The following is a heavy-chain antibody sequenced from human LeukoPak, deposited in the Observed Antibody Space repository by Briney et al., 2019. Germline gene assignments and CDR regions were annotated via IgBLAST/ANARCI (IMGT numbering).Heavy chain of an antibody. CDR3: GKGYLGIAFDI. CDR1: GFTFDDYA. CDR2: ISWDGGTT. J-gene: IGHJ3*02. V-gene: IGHV3-43D*03. D-gene: IGHD7-27*01. Sequence: GGSLRLSCAASGFTFDDYAMHWVRQAPGKGLEWVSLISWDGGTTFYADSVKGRFTISRDNSKNSLYLQMNSLRAEDTALYYCGKGYLGIAFDIWGQGTMVTVSS.